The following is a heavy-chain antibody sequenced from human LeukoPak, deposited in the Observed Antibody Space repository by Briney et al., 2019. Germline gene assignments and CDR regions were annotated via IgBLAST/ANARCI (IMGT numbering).Heavy chain of an antibody. CDR3: ARDVAIQLWDDAFDI. Sequence: GGSLRLSCAASGFTFSSYWMSWVRQAPGKGLEWVANIKQDGSEKYYVDSVKGRSTISRDNAKNSLYLQMNSLRAEDTAVYYCARDVAIQLWDDAFDIWGQGTMVTVSS. J-gene: IGHJ3*02. CDR1: GFTFSSYW. D-gene: IGHD5-18*01. V-gene: IGHV3-7*01. CDR2: IKQDGSEK.